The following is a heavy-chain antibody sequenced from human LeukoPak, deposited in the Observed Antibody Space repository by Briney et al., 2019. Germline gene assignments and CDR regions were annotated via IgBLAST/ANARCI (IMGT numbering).Heavy chain of an antibody. D-gene: IGHD5-24*01. V-gene: IGHV1-8*01. CDR1: GYTFTSYD. Sequence: ASVKVSCTASGYTFTSYDINWVRQATGQGLEWMGWMNPNSGNTGYAQKFQGRVTMSRNTSISTAYMELSSLRSEDTAVYYCATTRGWLQLLDDAFDIWGQGTMVTVSS. J-gene: IGHJ3*02. CDR3: ATTRGWLQLLDDAFDI. CDR2: MNPNSGNT.